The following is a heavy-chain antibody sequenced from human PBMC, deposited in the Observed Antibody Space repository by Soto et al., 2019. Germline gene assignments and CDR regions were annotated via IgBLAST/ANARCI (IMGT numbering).Heavy chain of an antibody. CDR3: ARGTSYWPV. D-gene: IGHD1-26*01. CDR2: INYSGIT. J-gene: IGHJ4*02. Sequence: SETPSLTCAVSGDSISSSNWWSWVRQPPGKGLEWIGEINYSGITKCTPSLKSRVTLSVDKSKNQFSLKLSSVAAADTAVYYCARGTSYWPVWGQGTLVTVSS. V-gene: IGHV4-4*02. CDR1: GDSISSSNW.